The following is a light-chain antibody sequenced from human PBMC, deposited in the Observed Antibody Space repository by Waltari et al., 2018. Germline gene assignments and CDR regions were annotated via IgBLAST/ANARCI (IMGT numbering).Light chain of an antibody. Sequence: DIVMTQSPDSLAMSLGERATINCKSSQSVLHSPNNKNYLAWYQQKPGQPPKLLIYWASTRESGVPDRFRCRGSGTDFTLTISSLQAEDVAVYYCQQYYTTPYTFGQGTKLEIK. J-gene: IGKJ2*01. V-gene: IGKV4-1*01. CDR1: QSVLHSPNNKNY. CDR3: QQYYTTPYT. CDR2: WAS.